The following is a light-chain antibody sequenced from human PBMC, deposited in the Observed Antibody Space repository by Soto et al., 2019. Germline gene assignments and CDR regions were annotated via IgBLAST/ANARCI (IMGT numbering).Light chain of an antibody. CDR1: QVISTS. V-gene: IGKV1-9*01. CDR2: AAS. J-gene: IGKJ1*01. CDR3: QQYNNWPPTWT. Sequence: GESVTITCRASQVISTSLAWYQVKPGKAPKLLIYAASTLESGVPSRFSATVSGTEFSLTITSLQSEDFAVYYCQQYNNWPPTWTFGQGTKVDIK.